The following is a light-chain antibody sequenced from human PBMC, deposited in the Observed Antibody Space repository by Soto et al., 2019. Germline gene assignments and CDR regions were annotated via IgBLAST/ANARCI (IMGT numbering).Light chain of an antibody. CDR2: GAS. CDR3: QQYYSIPRT. J-gene: IGKJ1*01. Sequence: EVVLTQSPATLSLSPGERATLSCRASQSVSSYLAWYQQKPGQAPRLLIYGASTRATGIPARFSGSGSGTEFTLTISSLQSEDFAVYYCQQYYSIPRTFGQGTKVDI. V-gene: IGKV3-15*01. CDR1: QSVSSY.